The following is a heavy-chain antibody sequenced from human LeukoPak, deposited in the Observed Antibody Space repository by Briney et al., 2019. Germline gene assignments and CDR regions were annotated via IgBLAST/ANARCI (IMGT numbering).Heavy chain of an antibody. Sequence: SCKASGFTFSSYGMHWVRQAPGKGLEWVAVISYDGSNKYYADSVKGRFTISRDNSKNTLYLQMNSLRAEDTAVYYCARAGGTGAAEPPEYWGQGTLVTLSS. V-gene: IGHV3-30*03. J-gene: IGHJ4*02. CDR2: ISYDGSNK. D-gene: IGHD6-13*01. CDR1: GFTFSSYG. CDR3: ARAGGTGAAEPPEY.